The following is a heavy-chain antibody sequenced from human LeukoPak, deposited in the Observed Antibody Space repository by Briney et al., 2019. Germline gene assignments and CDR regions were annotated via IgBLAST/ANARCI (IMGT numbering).Heavy chain of an antibody. CDR3: ARVYCSGGSCYSGFDY. Sequence: SETLSLTCTVSGGSISSYYWSWRRQPPGKGLEGFGYIYYSGSTNYNPSLKSRVTISVDTSKNQFSLKLSSVTAADTAVYYCARVYCSGGSCYSGFDYWGQGTLVTVSS. CDR1: GGSISSYY. J-gene: IGHJ4*02. V-gene: IGHV4-59*01. CDR2: IYYSGST. D-gene: IGHD2-15*01.